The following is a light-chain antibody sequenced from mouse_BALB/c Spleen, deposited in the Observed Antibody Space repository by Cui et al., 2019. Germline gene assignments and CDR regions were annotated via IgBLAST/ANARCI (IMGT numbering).Light chain of an antibody. CDR3: MQHLEYPT. J-gene: IGKJ2*01. Sequence: MVVTQAAPPVTVTPGASVSISCRSSKSLLHSNGNTYLYLFLLRPGSYHNLLIYRMSNLASGVPDRFSGSGSGTAFTLGISRVEAEDVGVYYCMQHLEYPTFGGGTKLEIK. V-gene: IGKV2-137*01. CDR1: KSLLHSNGNTY. CDR2: RMS.